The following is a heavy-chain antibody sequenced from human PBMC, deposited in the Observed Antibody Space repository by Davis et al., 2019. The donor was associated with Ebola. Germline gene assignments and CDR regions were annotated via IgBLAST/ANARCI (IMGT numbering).Heavy chain of an antibody. V-gene: IGHV1-18*04. CDR3: ARDDGHSSGWYY. Sequence: AASVKVSCKASGYTFTSYGISWVRQAPGQGLEWMGWISAYNGNTNYAQKLQGRVTMTTDTSTSTAYVELRSLRSDDTAVYYCARDDGHSSGWYYWGQGTLVTVSS. CDR1: GYTFTSYG. D-gene: IGHD6-19*01. J-gene: IGHJ4*02. CDR2: ISAYNGNT.